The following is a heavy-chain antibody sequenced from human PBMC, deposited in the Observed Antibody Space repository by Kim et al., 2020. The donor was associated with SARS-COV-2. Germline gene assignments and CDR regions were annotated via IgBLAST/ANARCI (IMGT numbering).Heavy chain of an antibody. Sequence: SVKVSCKASGGTFSSYAISWVRQAPGQGLEWMGGIIPIFGTANYAQKFQGRVTITADESTSTAYMELSSLRSEDTAVYYCASGRGPGYYDFWSGYYYYYGMDVWGQGTTVTVSS. CDR2: IIPIFGTA. CDR1: GGTFSSYA. CDR3: ASGRGPGYYDFWSGYYYYYGMDV. D-gene: IGHD3-3*01. J-gene: IGHJ6*02. V-gene: IGHV1-69*13.